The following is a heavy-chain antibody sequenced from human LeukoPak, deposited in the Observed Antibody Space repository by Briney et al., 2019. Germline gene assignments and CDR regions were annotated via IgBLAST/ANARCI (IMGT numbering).Heavy chain of an antibody. J-gene: IGHJ4*02. CDR3: ASQGGYDILTGYYYPGFFDY. Sequence: PSETLSLTCTVSGGSISSSSYYWGWIRQPPGKGLEWIGSMYYSGSTYYNPSLKSRVTISVDTSKNQLSLKLSSVTAADTAVYYCASQGGYDILTGYYYPGFFDYWGQGTLVTVSS. CDR2: MYYSGST. V-gene: IGHV4-39*01. D-gene: IGHD3-9*01. CDR1: GGSISSSSYY.